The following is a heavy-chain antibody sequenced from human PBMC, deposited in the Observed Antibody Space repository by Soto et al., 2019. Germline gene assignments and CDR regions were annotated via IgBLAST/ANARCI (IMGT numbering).Heavy chain of an antibody. D-gene: IGHD4-17*01. J-gene: IGHJ4*02. Sequence: QVQLVESGGGLVKPGGSLRLSCATSGFIFSDYYMHWIRQAPGTGLEGISYISGNGRIIQYADSAKGRFTISRDNAQNSLYLQMNSLRAEDTALYFCARDFDADSRTEFDYWGQGTLVTVSS. CDR1: GFIFSDYY. CDR3: ARDFDADSRTEFDY. V-gene: IGHV3-11*01. CDR2: ISGNGRII.